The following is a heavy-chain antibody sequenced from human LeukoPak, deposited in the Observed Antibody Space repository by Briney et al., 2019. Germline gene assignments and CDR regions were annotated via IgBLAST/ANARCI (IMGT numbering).Heavy chain of an antibody. J-gene: IGHJ4*02. Sequence: GGSLRLSCAASGFTFSSYWMSWVRQAPGKGLEWVANINQDGSEKYYVDSVKGRFTISRDNAKNSLYLQMNSLRVEDTAVYFCARDPPRHFDYWGQGTLVTVSS. V-gene: IGHV3-7*03. CDR3: ARDPPRHFDY. CDR1: GFTFSSYW. CDR2: INQDGSEK.